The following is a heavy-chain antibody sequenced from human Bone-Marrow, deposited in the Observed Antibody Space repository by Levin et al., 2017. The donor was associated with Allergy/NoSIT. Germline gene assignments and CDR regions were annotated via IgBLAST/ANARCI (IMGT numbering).Heavy chain of an antibody. V-gene: IGHV3-9*01. Sequence: AGGSLRLSCEASGFTFDDYSMHWVRQGPGKGLEWVSGISSNSGNLGYADSVKGRFTISRDNAKNSLYLQMNSLRPEDTALYYCVKDGNSGSGVGYYFDYWGQGTLVTVSS. CDR1: GFTFDDYS. J-gene: IGHJ4*02. CDR2: ISSNSGNL. D-gene: IGHD3-10*01. CDR3: VKDGNSGSGVGYYFDY.